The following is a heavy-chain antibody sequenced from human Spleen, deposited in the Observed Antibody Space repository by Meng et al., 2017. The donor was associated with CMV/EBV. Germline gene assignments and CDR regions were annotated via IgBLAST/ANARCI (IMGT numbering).Heavy chain of an antibody. CDR2: IRFDGSNE. J-gene: IGHJ4*02. V-gene: IGHV3-30*02. D-gene: IGHD3-22*01. Sequence: GESLKISCAASGFTFSNYGMHWVRQAPGKGLEWVTFIRFDGSNEYYADSVKGRFTISRDKSKNTLYLQMNSLRAEDTAVYYCAKDQGMNYYSSSGYLDYWGQGTLVTVSS. CDR1: GFTFSNYG. CDR3: AKDQGMNYYSSSGYLDY.